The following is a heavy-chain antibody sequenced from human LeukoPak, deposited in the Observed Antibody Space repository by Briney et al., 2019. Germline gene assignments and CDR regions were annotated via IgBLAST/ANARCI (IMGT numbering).Heavy chain of an antibody. V-gene: IGHV3-48*04. J-gene: IGHJ4*02. D-gene: IGHD4-23*01. Sequence: GGSLRLSCAASGFTFSSYSMNWVRQAPGKGLEWVSYISSSSSTIYYADSVKGRFTISRDNAKNSLYLQMNSLRAEDTAVYHCARDPTSKRGNSWVVRFDYWGQGTLVSVSS. CDR3: ARDPTSKRGNSWVVRFDY. CDR2: ISSSSSTI. CDR1: GFTFSSYS.